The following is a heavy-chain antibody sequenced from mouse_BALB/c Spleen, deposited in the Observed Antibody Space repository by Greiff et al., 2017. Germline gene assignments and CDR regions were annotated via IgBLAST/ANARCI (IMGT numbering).Heavy chain of an antibody. V-gene: IGHV3-6*02. Sequence: VQLKESGPGLVKPSQSLSLTCSVTGYSITSGYYWNWIRQFPGNKLEWMGYISYDGSNNYNPSLKNRISITRDTSKNQFFLKLNSVTTEDTATYYCARGGNYGFDYWGQGTTLTVSS. D-gene: IGHD2-1*01. CDR2: ISYDGSN. CDR1: GYSITSGYY. J-gene: IGHJ2*01. CDR3: ARGGNYGFDY.